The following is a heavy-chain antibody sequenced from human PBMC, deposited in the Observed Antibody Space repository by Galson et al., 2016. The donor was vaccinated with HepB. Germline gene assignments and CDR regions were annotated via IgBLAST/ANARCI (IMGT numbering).Heavy chain of an antibody. J-gene: IGHJ4*02. CDR1: GDSVSSNSAA. D-gene: IGHD4-17*01. CDR2: TYYRSKWYN. V-gene: IGHV6-1*01. CDR3: ARQYGTYFAY. Sequence: CAISGDSVSSNSAAWHWIRQSPSRGLERLGRTYYRSKWYNDYTVSVKGRITINPDTSKNQFSLQLNSVTPEDTAVYYCARQYGTYFAYWGRGTLVTVSS.